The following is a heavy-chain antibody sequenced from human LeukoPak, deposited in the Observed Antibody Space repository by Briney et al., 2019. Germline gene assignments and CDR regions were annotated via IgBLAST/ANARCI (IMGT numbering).Heavy chain of an antibody. J-gene: IGHJ4*02. Sequence: GGSLRLSCAASGFTFSSYSMNWVRQAPGKGLEWVSSISSSSSYIYYADSVKGRFTISRDNAKNSLYLQMNSLRAEDTAVYYCAKGIAAAAFLDYWGQGTLVTVSS. D-gene: IGHD6-13*01. CDR3: AKGIAAAAFLDY. CDR2: ISSSSSYI. V-gene: IGHV3-21*04. CDR1: GFTFSSYS.